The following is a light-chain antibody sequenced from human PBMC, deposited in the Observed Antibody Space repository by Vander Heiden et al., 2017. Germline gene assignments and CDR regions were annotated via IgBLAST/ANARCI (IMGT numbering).Light chain of an antibody. Sequence: DIQMTQSPSSLSASVGDRVTITCRASQSIRSYLNWYQQKPGKAPNLLIFAASSLQSGVPSRFSGSGSGTDFTLTIISLQPEDFATYYCQQTYSTPEFTFGPGTKVDV. V-gene: IGKV1-39*01. CDR1: QSIRSY. J-gene: IGKJ3*01. CDR2: AAS. CDR3: QQTYSTPEFT.